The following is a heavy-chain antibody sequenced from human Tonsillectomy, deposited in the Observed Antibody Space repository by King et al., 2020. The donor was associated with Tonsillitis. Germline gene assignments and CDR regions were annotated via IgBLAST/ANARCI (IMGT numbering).Heavy chain of an antibody. CDR3: TRGDFYDNNGYYLLFDY. CDR1: EFTFGDYG. D-gene: IGHD3-22*01. V-gene: IGHV3-49*04. CDR2: IRRKDEGGTT. J-gene: IGHJ4*02. Sequence: VQLVESGGGLVQPGRSLRLSCRGSEFTFGDYGMSWVRQAPGKGLEWLGFIRRKDEGGTTEYAASVKGRFIISRDDSESIAYLQINSLKTEDTAIYYCTRGDFYDNNGYYLLFDYWGQGTLVTVSS.